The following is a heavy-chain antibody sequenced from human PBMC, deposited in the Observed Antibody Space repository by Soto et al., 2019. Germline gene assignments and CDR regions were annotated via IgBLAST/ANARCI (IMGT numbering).Heavy chain of an antibody. V-gene: IGHV4-61*08. CDR2: IYFGGTT. CDR1: GGSVAGVCISSADYH. CDR3: ARESHNHDRSGYFDF. D-gene: IGHD3-22*01. J-gene: IGHJ4*02. Sequence: SGTLSLTCTVPGGSVAGVCISSADYHWRWVGQTPGKGLEWIGYIYFGGTTQSNPSLKGRATISLDTSKNQFSLKLNSVTAADTAVYYCARESHNHDRSGYFDFWGQGTQVT.